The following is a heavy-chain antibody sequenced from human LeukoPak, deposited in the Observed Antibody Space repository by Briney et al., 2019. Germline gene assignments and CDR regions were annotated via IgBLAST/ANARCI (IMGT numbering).Heavy chain of an antibody. Sequence: GGSLRLSCAASEFTFSAYAMSWVRQAPGKGLEWVSAISGGGTTTYYADPVRGRFTISRDNSRSTLYLQMNSLRAEDTAVYHCAKGRKGEFDYWGQGTLVTVSS. V-gene: IGHV3-23*01. J-gene: IGHJ4*02. CDR2: ISGGGTTT. CDR1: EFTFSAYA. D-gene: IGHD3-10*01. CDR3: AKGRKGEFDY.